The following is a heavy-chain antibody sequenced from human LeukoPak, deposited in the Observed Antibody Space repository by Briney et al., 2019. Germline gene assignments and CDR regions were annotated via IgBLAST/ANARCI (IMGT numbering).Heavy chain of an antibody. CDR2: IIPIFGTA. D-gene: IGHD3-10*01. J-gene: IGHJ5*02. Sequence: ASVKVSCKASGGTFSSYAISWVRQAPGQGLEWMGGIIPIFGTANYAQKFQGRVTITADESTSTAYMELSSLRSEDTAVYYRARKGFGEYWFDPWGQGTLVTVSS. V-gene: IGHV1-69*01. CDR3: ARKGFGEYWFDP. CDR1: GGTFSSYA.